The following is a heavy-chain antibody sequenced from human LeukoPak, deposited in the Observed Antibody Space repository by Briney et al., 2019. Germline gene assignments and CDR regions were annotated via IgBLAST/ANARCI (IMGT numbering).Heavy chain of an antibody. Sequence: GASVKVSCKASGDTFTSNYIRWVRQAPGQGLEWMGMIYPRDGSTSYAQEFQGRVTVTRDTSTSTVHMELSGLRSEDTAVYYRARDQEGFDYWGQGTLVTVSS. CDR1: GDTFTSNY. V-gene: IGHV1-46*01. CDR2: IYPRDGST. J-gene: IGHJ4*02. CDR3: ARDQEGFDY.